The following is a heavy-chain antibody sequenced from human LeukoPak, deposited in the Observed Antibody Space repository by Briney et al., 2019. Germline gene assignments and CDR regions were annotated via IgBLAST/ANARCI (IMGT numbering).Heavy chain of an antibody. D-gene: IGHD6-13*01. J-gene: IGHJ6*03. CDR1: GYSFNTYW. CDR3: ASHRSSWGWDMDV. V-gene: IGHV5-51*03. Sequence: KPGESLKISCKGSGYSFNTYWIGWVRQMPGKGLEWMGIIYPGDSDTRYSPSFQGQVTISADKSISTAYLQWSGLKASDTAMYYCASHRSSWGWDMDVWGKGTTVTVSS. CDR2: IYPGDSDT.